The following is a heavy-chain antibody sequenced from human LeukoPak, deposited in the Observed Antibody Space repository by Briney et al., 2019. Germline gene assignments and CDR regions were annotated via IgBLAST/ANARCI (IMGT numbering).Heavy chain of an antibody. J-gene: IGHJ4*02. D-gene: IGHD4-17*01. CDR2: MNPNSGNT. CDR1: GYTFTSYD. V-gene: IGHV1-8*01. CDR3: ARMGSDYGDFPDDY. Sequence: GASVKVSCKASGYTFTSYDINWVRQATGQGLEWMGWMNPNSGNTGYAQKFQGRVTMTRNTSISTAYMELSSLRPEDTAVYYCARMGSDYGDFPDDYWGQGTLVTVSS.